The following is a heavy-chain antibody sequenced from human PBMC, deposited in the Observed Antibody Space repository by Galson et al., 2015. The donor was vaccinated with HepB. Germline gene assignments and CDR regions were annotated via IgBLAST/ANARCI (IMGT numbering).Heavy chain of an antibody. J-gene: IGHJ4*02. CDR1: GFTFSSYA. CDR2: ISYDGSNK. D-gene: IGHD2-2*01. CDR3: AREYQLLSSRYFDY. Sequence: SLRLSCAASGFTFSSYAMHWVRQAPGKGLGWVAVISYDGSNKYYADSVKGRFTISRDNSKNTLYLQMNSLRAEDTAVYYCAREYQLLSSRYFDYWGQGTLVTVSS. V-gene: IGHV3-30-3*01.